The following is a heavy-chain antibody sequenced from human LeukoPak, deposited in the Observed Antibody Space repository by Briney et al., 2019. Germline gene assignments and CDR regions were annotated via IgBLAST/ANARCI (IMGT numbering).Heavy chain of an antibody. D-gene: IGHD5-24*01. CDR3: AKARGRDGYTDELDY. Sequence: GESLRLSCAASEFTFSSCAMSWVRQAPGEGLEWVSVISGSGGSTYYADSVKGRFTISRDNSKNTLYLQMNSLRAEDTAVYYCAKARGRDGYTDELDYWGQGTLVTVSS. CDR1: EFTFSSCA. J-gene: IGHJ4*02. CDR2: ISGSGGST. V-gene: IGHV3-23*01.